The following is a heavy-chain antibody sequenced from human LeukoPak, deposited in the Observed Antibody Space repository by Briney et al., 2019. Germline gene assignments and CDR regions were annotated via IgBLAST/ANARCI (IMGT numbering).Heavy chain of an antibody. D-gene: IGHD5-24*01. CDR3: ARGIATHWHYYYYYMDV. V-gene: IGHV3-64*01. Sequence: GGSLRLSCAASGFTFSSYAMHWVRQAPGKGLEYVSAISSNGGSTYYANSVKGRFTISRDNSKNTLYLQMGSLRAEDMAVYYCARGIATHWHYYYYYMDVWGKGTTVTVSS. J-gene: IGHJ6*03. CDR1: GFTFSSYA. CDR2: ISSNGGST.